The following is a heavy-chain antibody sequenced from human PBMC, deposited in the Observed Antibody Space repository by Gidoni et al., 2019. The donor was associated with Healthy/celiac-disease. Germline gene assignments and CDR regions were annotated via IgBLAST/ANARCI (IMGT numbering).Heavy chain of an antibody. CDR1: GGTFSSYA. CDR2: IIPILGIA. J-gene: IGHJ2*01. V-gene: IGHV1-69*04. Sequence: QVQLVQSGAEVTKPGSSVKVSCKASGGTFSSYAISWVRQAPGQGLEWMGRIIPILGIANYAQKFQGRVTITADKSTSTAYMELSSLRSEDTAVYYCARSRSPDYGGKLYFDLWGRGTLVTVSS. CDR3: ARSRSPDYGGKLYFDL. D-gene: IGHD4-17*01.